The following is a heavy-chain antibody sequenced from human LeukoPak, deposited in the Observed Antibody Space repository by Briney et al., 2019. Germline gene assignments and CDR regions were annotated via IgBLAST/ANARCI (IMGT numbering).Heavy chain of an antibody. J-gene: IGHJ5*02. V-gene: IGHV3-7*01. D-gene: IGHD2-15*01. CDR3: AREGSEDNWFDP. CDR2: ITQDGSEK. CDR1: GFTFSSYW. Sequence: GRSLRLSCAASGFTFSSYWMSWVRQAPGKGLEWVANITQDGSEKYYVDSVKGRFTISRDNAKNSLYLQMNSLRAEDTAVYYCAREGSEDNWFDPWGQGTLVTVSS.